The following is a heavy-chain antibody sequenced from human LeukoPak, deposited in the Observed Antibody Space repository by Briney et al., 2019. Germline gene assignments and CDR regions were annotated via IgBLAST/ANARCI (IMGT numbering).Heavy chain of an antibody. J-gene: IGHJ4*02. CDR1: GFTFSSYW. D-gene: IGHD6-13*01. CDR3: ARERAGFYSSPYYFDY. CDR2: INSDGSTT. Sequence: GGSLRLSCAASGFTFSSYWMHWVRQAPGKGLVWVSRINSDGSTTNYADSVKGRFTISRDNAKNSLYLQMNSLRAEDTAVYYCARERAGFYSSPYYFDYWGQGTLVTVSS. V-gene: IGHV3-74*01.